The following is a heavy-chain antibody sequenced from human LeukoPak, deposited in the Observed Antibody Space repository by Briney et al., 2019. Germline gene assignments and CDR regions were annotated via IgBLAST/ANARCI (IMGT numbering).Heavy chain of an antibody. D-gene: IGHD5-18*01. CDR3: ARVGRGYSYMWPFDY. CDR2: IKQDGSEK. CDR1: GFTFSSYW. V-gene: IGHV3-7*01. J-gene: IGHJ4*02. Sequence: GGSLRLSCAASGFTFSSYWMSWVRQAPGKGLEWVANIKQDGSEKYYVDPVKGRFTISRDNAKNSLYLQMNSLRAEDTAVYYCARVGRGYSYMWPFDYWGQGTLVTVSS.